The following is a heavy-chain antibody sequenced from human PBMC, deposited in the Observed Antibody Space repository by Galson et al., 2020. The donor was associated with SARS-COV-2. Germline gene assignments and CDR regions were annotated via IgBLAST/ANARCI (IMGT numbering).Heavy chain of an antibody. J-gene: IGHJ3*02. CDR3: ARRGRGKTMIVWAFDI. CDR1: GGSISSTTYY. CDR2: IYYSGST. D-gene: IGHD3-22*01. V-gene: IGHV4-39*01. Sequence: ETSETLSLTCTVSGGSISSTTYYWAWIRQPPGKGLEWIGSIYYSGSTSYNASLKSRVTMSVETSMNQFSLKLSSVTAADTAVYYCARRGRGKTMIVWAFDIWGQGTMVTVSS.